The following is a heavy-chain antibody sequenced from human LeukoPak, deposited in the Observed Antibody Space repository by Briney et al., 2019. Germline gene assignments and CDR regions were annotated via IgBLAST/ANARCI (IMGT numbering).Heavy chain of an antibody. CDR1: GGSLSTHY. CDR3: ARDPTTVTKGLGI. J-gene: IGHJ3*02. Sequence: PSETLSLTCTVSGGSLSTHYWSWIRQPPGKGLEWIGYISYIGSTNYNPSLKSRVTISVDTSKNQFSLKLSSVTAADAAVYFCARDPTTVTKGLGIWGQGTMVTVSS. CDR2: ISYIGST. V-gene: IGHV4-59*11. D-gene: IGHD4-17*01.